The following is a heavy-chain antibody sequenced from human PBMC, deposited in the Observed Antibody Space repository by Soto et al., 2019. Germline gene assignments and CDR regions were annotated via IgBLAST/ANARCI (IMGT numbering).Heavy chain of an antibody. D-gene: IGHD3-3*01. V-gene: IGHV3-23*01. CDR3: AKDQEFWSGYLVPYYFDY. J-gene: IGHJ4*02. Sequence: PGGSLRLSCAASGFTFRSYAMSWVRQAPGKGLEWVSAISGSGGSTYYADSVKGRFTISRDNSKNTLYLQMNSLRAEDTAVYYCAKDQEFWSGYLVPYYFDYWGQGTLVTVSS. CDR2: ISGSGGST. CDR1: GFTFRSYA.